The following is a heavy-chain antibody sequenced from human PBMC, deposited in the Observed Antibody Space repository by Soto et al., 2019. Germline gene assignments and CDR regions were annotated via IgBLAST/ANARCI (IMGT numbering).Heavy chain of an antibody. Sequence: EVQLVESGGGLVQPGGSLRLSCAVSGLTFSDHNMDWVRQAPGKGLEWDGRIKNRASGYTTEYVASVKGRFTISRDDSRNSVYLQMNGLRTEDTAVYYCARLSPDWGQGTLVTVSS. CDR3: ARLSPD. CDR1: GLTFSDHN. J-gene: IGHJ4*02. V-gene: IGHV3-72*01. CDR2: IKNRASGYTT.